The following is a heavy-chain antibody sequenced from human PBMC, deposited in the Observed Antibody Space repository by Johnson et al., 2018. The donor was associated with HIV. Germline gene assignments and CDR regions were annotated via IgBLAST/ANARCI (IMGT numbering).Heavy chain of an antibody. CDR2: ISWNSGSI. Sequence: EVQLVESGGGLVQPGRSLRLSCAASGFTFDDYAMHWVRQAPGKGLEWVSGISWNSGSIGYADSVKGRFTISRDNAKNSLYLQMNSLRIEDTGLYYCAKDGDDGDGPDGTKGAFDIWGQGTMVTVSS. V-gene: IGHV3-9*01. CDR3: AKDGDDGDGPDGTKGAFDI. D-gene: IGHD5-24*01. J-gene: IGHJ3*02. CDR1: GFTFDDYA.